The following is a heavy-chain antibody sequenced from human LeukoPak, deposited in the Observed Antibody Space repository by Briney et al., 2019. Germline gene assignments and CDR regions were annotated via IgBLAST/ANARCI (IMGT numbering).Heavy chain of an antibody. CDR3: AKCEQFWSGPFDY. J-gene: IGHJ4*02. CDR1: GFTFDDYA. D-gene: IGHD3-3*02. V-gene: IGHV3-9*01. CDR2: ISWNSGSI. Sequence: GGSLRLSCAASGFTFDDYAMHWVRQAPGKGLEWVSGISWNSGSIGYADSVKGRFTISRDNAKSSLYLQMNSLRAEDTALYYCAKCEQFWSGPFDYWGQGTPVTVSS.